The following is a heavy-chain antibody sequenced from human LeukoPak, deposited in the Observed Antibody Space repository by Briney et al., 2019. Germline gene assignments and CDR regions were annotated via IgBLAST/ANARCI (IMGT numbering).Heavy chain of an antibody. D-gene: IGHD3-16*01. Sequence: GGSLRLSCAASGFTFSSYGMHWVRQAPGKGLEWVAVIWYDGSNKYYADSVKGRFTISRDNSKNTLYLQMNSPRAEDTAVYYCAKDPAIMSYYYYYMDVWGKGTTVTVSS. CDR3: AKDPAIMSYYYYYMDV. V-gene: IGHV3-33*06. CDR1: GFTFSSYG. CDR2: IWYDGSNK. J-gene: IGHJ6*03.